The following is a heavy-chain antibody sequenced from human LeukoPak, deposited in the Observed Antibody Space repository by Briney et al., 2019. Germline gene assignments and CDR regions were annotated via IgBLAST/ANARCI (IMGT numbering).Heavy chain of an antibody. J-gene: IGHJ4*02. D-gene: IGHD6-19*01. V-gene: IGHV4-4*07. CDR3: ARLRRDINDWYANDC. CDR1: GGSINTYY. CDR2: ISITEGT. Sequence: PSETLSLTCSVSGGSINTYYWSWIRQSAGKGLEWIGRISITEGTNYNPSLKSRVSMSVDASKNQVSLKLGSVTAADTAVYYCARLRRDINDWYANDCWGQGTLVTVSS.